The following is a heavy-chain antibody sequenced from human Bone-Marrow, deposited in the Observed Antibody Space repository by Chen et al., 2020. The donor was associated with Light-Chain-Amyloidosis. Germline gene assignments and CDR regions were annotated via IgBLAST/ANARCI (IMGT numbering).Heavy chain of an antibody. CDR2: IYPDDSVV. V-gene: IGHV5-51*01. D-gene: IGHD5-12*01. CDR1: GYTFPNYW. J-gene: IGHJ4*02. CDR3: ARRRDGYNFDY. Sequence: EVQLEQSGPEVKKPGESLKISCKGSGYTFPNYWIGWVRQMPGKGLEWMGVIYPDDSVVIFSPAFERHVTISGDNSITPASLQWMSLKASDTAMYYCARRRDGYNFDYWGQGTLVTVS.